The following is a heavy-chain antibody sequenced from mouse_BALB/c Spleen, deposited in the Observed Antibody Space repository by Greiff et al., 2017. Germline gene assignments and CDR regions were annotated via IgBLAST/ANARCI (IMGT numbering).Heavy chain of an antibody. D-gene: IGHD1-1*01. V-gene: IGHV1-82*01. CDR3: ARPNPFYYGSSYYFDY. Sequence: QVQLKESGPELVKPGASVKISCKASGYAFSSSWMNWVKQRPGQGLEWIGRIYPGDGDTNYNGKFKGKATLTADKSSSTAYMQLSSLTSVDSAVDFCARPNPFYYGSSYYFDYWGQGTTLTVSS. J-gene: IGHJ2*01. CDR1: GYAFSSSW. CDR2: IYPGDGDT.